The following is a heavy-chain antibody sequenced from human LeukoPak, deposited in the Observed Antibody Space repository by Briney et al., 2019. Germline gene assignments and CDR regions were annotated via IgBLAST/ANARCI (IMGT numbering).Heavy chain of an antibody. CDR2: MNPNSANT. V-gene: IGHV1-8*01. CDR3: AIRFSRGSGSAIDY. J-gene: IGHJ4*02. Sequence: ASVKVSCKASGYTFTSYDINWVRQAAGQGLEWMGWMNPNSANTGYAQNFQGRVTMTRNTSISTAYMELSSLRSEDTAVYYCAIRFSRGSGSAIDYWGQGTLVTVSS. D-gene: IGHD3-10*01. CDR1: GYTFTSYD.